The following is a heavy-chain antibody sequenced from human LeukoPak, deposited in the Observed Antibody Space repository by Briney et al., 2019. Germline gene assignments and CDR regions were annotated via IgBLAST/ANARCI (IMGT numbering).Heavy chain of an antibody. V-gene: IGHV4-39*01. D-gene: IGHD3-22*01. CDR2: IYYSGST. CDR3: ARNSRYYDSSGYYSYFDY. J-gene: IGHJ4*02. CDR1: GGSISSSSYY. Sequence: SETLSLTCTVSGGSISSSSYYWGWIRQPPGKGLEWVGSIYYSGSTYYNPSLKSRVTISVDTSKNQFSLKLSSATAADTAVYYCARNSRYYDSSGYYSYFDYWGQGTLVTVSS.